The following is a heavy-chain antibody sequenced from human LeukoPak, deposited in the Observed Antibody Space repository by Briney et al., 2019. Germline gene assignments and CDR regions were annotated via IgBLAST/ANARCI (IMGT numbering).Heavy chain of an antibody. CDR3: ARDSLKVATHFDY. CDR2: ISAYNDDT. V-gene: IGHV1-18*01. CDR1: GYTFSNYG. Sequence: ASVKVSCKTSGYTFSNYGISWVRQAPGRGLEWMGWISAYNDDTNYAQKYQDRFTMTTDTSTSTAYMELRSLRSDDTAVYYCARDSLKVATHFDYWGQGTLVTVSS. D-gene: IGHD5-12*01. J-gene: IGHJ4*02.